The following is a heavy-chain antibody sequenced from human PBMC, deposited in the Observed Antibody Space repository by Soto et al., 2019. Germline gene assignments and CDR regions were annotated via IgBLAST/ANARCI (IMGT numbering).Heavy chain of an antibody. V-gene: IGHV3-11*05. CDR2: VGTSGTYT. CDR3: SRVDDGADGFDF. D-gene: IGHD4-17*01. CDR1: AFTFSDYS. J-gene: IGHJ4*02. Sequence: HVQLVESGGGLVKPGGSLRISCVASAFTFSDYSMSWIRQVPGKGLEWLAYVGTSGTYTNYAVSVRGRFTVSRDNAWNSLYLQMNSLRAADTAVYYCSRVDDGADGFDFWGQGTLVTVSS.